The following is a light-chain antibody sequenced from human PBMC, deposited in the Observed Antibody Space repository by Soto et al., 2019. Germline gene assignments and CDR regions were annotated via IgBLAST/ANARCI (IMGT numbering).Light chain of an antibody. Sequence: DLQMTQSPSTLSASVGDRVIITCRASQSISSWLAWYQQEPGKAPKLLIYGASSLDSGVPSRFSGSGSGPEFTLTISSLQPDDFATYYCQHYDGYSALTFGGGTKVEIK. CDR1: QSISSW. CDR3: QHYDGYSALT. J-gene: IGKJ4*01. CDR2: GAS. V-gene: IGKV1-5*03.